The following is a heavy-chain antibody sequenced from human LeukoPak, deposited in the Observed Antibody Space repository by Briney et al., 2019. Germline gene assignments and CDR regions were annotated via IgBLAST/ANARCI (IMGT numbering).Heavy chain of an antibody. CDR1: DYSISSGNY. D-gene: IGHD3-22*01. CDR3: ARNDSSGYFDY. J-gene: IGHJ4*02. Sequence: SQTLSLTCAVSDYSISSGNYWGWIRQPPRKGLEWIGSVYHSGSTHYRPSLKSRVTISVDTSKNQFSLKLSSVTAADTAVYYCARNDSSGYFDYWGQGTLVTVSS. CDR2: VYHSGST. V-gene: IGHV4-38-2*01.